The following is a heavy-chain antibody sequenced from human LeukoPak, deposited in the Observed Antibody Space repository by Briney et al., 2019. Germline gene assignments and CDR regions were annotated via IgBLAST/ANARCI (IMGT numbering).Heavy chain of an antibody. CDR3: ARRSSSGWYLDY. CDR2: ISAYNGNT. CDR1: GYTFTSYG. J-gene: IGHJ4*02. Sequence: ASVKVSCKASGYTFTSYGISWVRQAPGQGREWMGWISAYNGNTNYAQKLQGRVTMTTDTSTSTAYMELRSLRSDDAAVYCCARRSSSGWYLDYWGQGTLVTVSS. V-gene: IGHV1-18*01. D-gene: IGHD6-19*01.